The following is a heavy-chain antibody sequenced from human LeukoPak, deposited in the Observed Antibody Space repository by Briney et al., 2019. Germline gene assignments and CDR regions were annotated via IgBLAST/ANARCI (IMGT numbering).Heavy chain of an antibody. J-gene: IGHJ6*03. CDR1: GYTFTGYY. V-gene: IGHV1-2*02. CDR3: ARAPSWYYYMDV. Sequence: ASVKVSCKASGYTFTGYYMHWVRQAPGQGLEWMGWINPNSGGTNYAQKFQGRVTMTRDTSISTAYMELSRLRSDDTAMYYCARAPSWYYYMDVWGKGTTVTVSS. CDR2: INPNSGGT.